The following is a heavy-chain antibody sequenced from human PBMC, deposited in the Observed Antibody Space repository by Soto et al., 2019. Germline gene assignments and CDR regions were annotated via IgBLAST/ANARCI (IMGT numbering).Heavy chain of an antibody. J-gene: IGHJ4*02. V-gene: IGHV4-30-2*01. CDR3: ARGDTVITPFDY. CDR2: IYHSGST. Sequence: SETLSLTCAVSGDSISSGGYSWSWIRQPPGKGLEWIGFIYHSGSTYYNPSLKSRVTISVDRSKNQFSLKLTSVTAADTAIYYCARGDTVITPFDYWGQGTLVTVSS. D-gene: IGHD5-18*01. CDR1: GDSISSGGYS.